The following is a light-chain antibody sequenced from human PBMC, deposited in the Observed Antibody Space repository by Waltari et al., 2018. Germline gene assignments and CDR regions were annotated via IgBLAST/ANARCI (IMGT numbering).Light chain of an antibody. CDR3: QQYNNWPPGA. CDR1: QSVSSN. V-gene: IGKV3-15*01. Sequence: EIVMTQSPATLSVSPGERATLSCRASQSVSSNLAWYQQKPGQAPRLLIHGASTRATGSPARFSGRGSGTEFTLTISSLQSEDFAVYYCQQYNNWPPGAFGQGTKVEIK. CDR2: GAS. J-gene: IGKJ1*01.